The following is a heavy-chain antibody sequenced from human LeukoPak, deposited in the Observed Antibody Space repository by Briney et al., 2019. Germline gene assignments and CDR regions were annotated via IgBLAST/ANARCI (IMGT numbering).Heavy chain of an antibody. Sequence: SETLSLTCAVYGGSFSGYYWSWIRQPPGKGLEWIGEIDHSGSTNYNPSLKSRVTISVDTSKNQFSLKLSSVTAADTAVYYCARTGSTVTMLYPFDHWGQGTLVTVSS. V-gene: IGHV4-34*01. CDR2: IDHSGST. CDR1: GGSFSGYY. D-gene: IGHD4-17*01. CDR3: ARTGSTVTMLYPFDH. J-gene: IGHJ4*02.